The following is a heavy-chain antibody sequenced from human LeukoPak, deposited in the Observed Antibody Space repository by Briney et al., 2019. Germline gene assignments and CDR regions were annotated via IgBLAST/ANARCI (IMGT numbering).Heavy chain of an antibody. Sequence: PGGSLRLSCAASGFTLSSYAMHWVRQAPGKGLEWVAVIWYDGADKYYADSVKGRFTISRGNSENTLYLQMNSLRAEDTAVYYCARGISAGVDIFDFYYTRTNYWGQGTLVTVSS. CDR3: ARGISAGVDIFDFYYTRTNY. D-gene: IGHD3-3*01. CDR1: GFTLSSYA. CDR2: IWYDGADK. J-gene: IGHJ4*02. V-gene: IGHV3-33*01.